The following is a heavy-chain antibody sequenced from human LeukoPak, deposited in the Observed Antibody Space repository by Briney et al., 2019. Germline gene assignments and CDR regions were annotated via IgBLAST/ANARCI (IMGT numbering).Heavy chain of an antibody. CDR2: INPNSGGT. Sequence: ASVKVSFKASGYTFTGYYMHWVRQAPGQGLEWMGRINPNSGGTNYAQKFQGRVTMTRDTSISTAYMELSRLRSDDTAVYYCARREMATIHFLGDDYWGQGTLVTVSS. J-gene: IGHJ4*02. V-gene: IGHV1-2*06. CDR3: ARREMATIHFLGDDY. D-gene: IGHD5-24*01. CDR1: GYTFTGYY.